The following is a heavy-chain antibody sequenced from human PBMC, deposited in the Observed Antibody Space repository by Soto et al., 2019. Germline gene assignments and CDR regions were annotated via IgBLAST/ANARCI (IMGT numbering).Heavy chain of an antibody. CDR1: GFTFSSYG. V-gene: IGHV3-33*01. CDR2: IWYDGSNK. J-gene: IGHJ4*02. Sequence: QVQLVESGGGVVQPGRSLSLSCAASGFTFSSYGMHWVRQAPGKGLEWVAVIWYDGSNKYYADSVKGRFTISRDNSKNTLYLQMNSLRAEDTAVYYCASTPRYGSGSYSFDYWGQGTLVTVSS. CDR3: ASTPRYGSGSYSFDY. D-gene: IGHD3-10*01.